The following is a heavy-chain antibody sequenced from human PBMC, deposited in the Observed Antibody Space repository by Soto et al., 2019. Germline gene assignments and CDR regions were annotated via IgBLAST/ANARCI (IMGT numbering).Heavy chain of an antibody. CDR1: GFTFSGSA. CDR3: TRDLVRGVTGDAFDI. J-gene: IGHJ3*02. V-gene: IGHV3-73*02. Sequence: EVQLVESGGGLVQPGGSLKLSCAASGFTFSGSAMHWVRQASGKGLEWVGRIRSKANSYATAYAASVKGRFTISREDSKNTAYLQKNSLKTEDTAVYYWTRDLVRGVTGDAFDIWGQGEIVTGSS. CDR2: IRSKANSYAT. D-gene: IGHD3-10*01.